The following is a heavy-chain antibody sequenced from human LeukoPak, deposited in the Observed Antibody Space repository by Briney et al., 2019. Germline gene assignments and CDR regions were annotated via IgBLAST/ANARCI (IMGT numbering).Heavy chain of an antibody. D-gene: IGHD4/OR15-4a*01. V-gene: IGHV3-20*01. J-gene: IGHJ4*02. CDR3: TTDPVTLNGAKILATDH. Sequence: PGRSLTLSCVASALTFDDFFTSCVRHPPGRGMGWDACFNWLGGSTGYADSVKGRLTTSRNNAKHSPSLQIDCELATGTGVYVCTTDPVTLNGAKILATDHWGQGSLVTVSS. CDR1: ALTFDDFF. CDR2: FNWLGGST.